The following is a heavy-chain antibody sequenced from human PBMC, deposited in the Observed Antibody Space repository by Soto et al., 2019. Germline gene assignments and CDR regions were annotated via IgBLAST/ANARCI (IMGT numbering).Heavy chain of an antibody. CDR2: IIPIFGTA. Sequence: SVKGSFQASGGTFRIYAISCVRPAPGQGLEWMGGIIPIFGTANYAQKFQGRVTITADKSTSTDYMELSSLRSEDTAVYYCARAVAGTKIEFCYYYGMDVWGQGTTVTVSS. D-gene: IGHD6-19*01. J-gene: IGHJ6*02. CDR3: ARAVAGTKIEFCYYYGMDV. V-gene: IGHV1-69*06. CDR1: GGTFRIYA.